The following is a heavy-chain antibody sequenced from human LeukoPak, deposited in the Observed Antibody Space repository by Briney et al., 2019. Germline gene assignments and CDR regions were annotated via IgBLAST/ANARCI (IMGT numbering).Heavy chain of an antibody. D-gene: IGHD6-19*01. CDR2: ISSSGSTI. V-gene: IGHV3-48*03. CDR3: ARDLQLPLHYSSGWYRYNWFDP. Sequence: QAGGSLRLSCAASGFTFSSYEMNWVRQAPGKGLEWVSYISSSGSTIYYADSVKGRFTISRDNAKNSLYLQMNSLRAEDTAVYYCARDLQLPLHYSSGWYRYNWFDPWGQGTLVTVSS. J-gene: IGHJ5*02. CDR1: GFTFSSYE.